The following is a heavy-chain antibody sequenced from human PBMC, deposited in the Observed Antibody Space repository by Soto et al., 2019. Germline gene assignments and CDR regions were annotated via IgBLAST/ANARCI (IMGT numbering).Heavy chain of an antibody. D-gene: IGHD6-13*01. CDR3: ARPLEQHQLGFGMDV. J-gene: IGHJ6*01. Sequence: GSLRLSCAVSGFTFANHWMHWVRQAPGKGLEWVSRMNSDGSTTDYLDSVKGRFTISRDNSKSTLYLQMNSLRAEDTAVYYCARPLEQHQLGFGMDVWGQGSPVTVSS. CDR2: MNSDGSTT. V-gene: IGHV3-74*01. CDR1: GFTFANHW.